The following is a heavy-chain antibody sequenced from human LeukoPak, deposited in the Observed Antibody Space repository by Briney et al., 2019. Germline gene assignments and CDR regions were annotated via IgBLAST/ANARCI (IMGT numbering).Heavy chain of an antibody. CDR3: AQRGGLDY. CDR2: TSYDGSNK. Sequence: PGGSLRLSCAASGFTFSSYAMHWVRQAPGRGLEWVAVTSYDGSNKYYADSVKGRFTISRDNSKNTLFLQMNSLRAEDTAVYYCAQRGGLDYWGQGTLVTVSS. J-gene: IGHJ4*02. D-gene: IGHD3-16*01. V-gene: IGHV3-30*04. CDR1: GFTFSSYA.